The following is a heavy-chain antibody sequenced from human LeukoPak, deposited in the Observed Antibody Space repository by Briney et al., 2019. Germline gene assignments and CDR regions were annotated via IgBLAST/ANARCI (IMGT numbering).Heavy chain of an antibody. CDR2: IYSSGST. Sequence: SETLSLTCSVSGDSISSYYWSWIRQSPGKGLEWIGYIYSSGSTNYNPSLNSRVTISVDMSKNQFSLKLSSVTAADTAMYYCARAFRGYSYGSFDYWGQGTLVTVSS. CDR1: GDSISSYY. CDR3: ARAFRGYSYGSFDY. J-gene: IGHJ4*02. V-gene: IGHV4-59*13. D-gene: IGHD5-18*01.